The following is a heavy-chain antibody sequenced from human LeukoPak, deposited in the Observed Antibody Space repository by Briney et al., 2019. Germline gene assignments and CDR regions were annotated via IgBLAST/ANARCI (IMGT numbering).Heavy chain of an antibody. CDR2: IYPGDSDT. D-gene: IGHD2-2*01. CDR1: GYSFTSYW. CDR3: ATYCSSTSCQDAFDI. V-gene: IGHV5-51*01. J-gene: IGHJ3*02. Sequence: GESLKISCKGSGYSFTSYWIGWVRQMPGKGLEWMGIIYPGDSDTRYSPSFQGQVTISADKSISTAYLQWSSLKASDTVMYYCATYCSSTSCQDAFDIWGQGTMVTVSS.